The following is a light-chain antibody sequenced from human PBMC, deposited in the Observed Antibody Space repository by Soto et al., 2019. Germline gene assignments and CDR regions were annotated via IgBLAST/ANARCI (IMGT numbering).Light chain of an antibody. J-gene: IGKJ1*01. Sequence: DIQMTQSPSTLSASVGDRVTITFRASQSISVSLAWYQQKPGKAPRLLIYDASTLQGGVPSRFSGRGSGTEFTLTVTSLQPEDFASYFCQQYDKYSTFGHGTKVDIK. CDR3: QQYDKYST. CDR1: QSISVS. V-gene: IGKV1-5*01. CDR2: DAS.